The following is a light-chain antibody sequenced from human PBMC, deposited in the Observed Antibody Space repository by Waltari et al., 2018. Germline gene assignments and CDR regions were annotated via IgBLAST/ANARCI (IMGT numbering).Light chain of an antibody. Sequence: QSALTQPRSVSGSPGQSVTISCTGISSDVGVYDYFSWYQQHPGKAPKLIIYDVSKRPSGVPDRFSGSKSGNTASLTISGLQAEDEADYCCCSFAGSYTFVFGGGTKLTVL. V-gene: IGLV2-11*01. J-gene: IGLJ2*01. CDR2: DVS. CDR3: CSFAGSYTFV. CDR1: SSDVGVYDY.